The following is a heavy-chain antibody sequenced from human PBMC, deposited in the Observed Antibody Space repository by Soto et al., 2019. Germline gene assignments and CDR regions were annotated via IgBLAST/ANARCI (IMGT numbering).Heavy chain of an antibody. CDR2: ISSSSSYI. CDR3: ARDKGHGGPFDY. Sequence: TGGSLRLSCAASGFTFSSYSMNWVRQAPGKGLEWVSSISSSSSYIYYADSVKGRFTISRDNAKNSLYLQMNSLRAEDTAVYYCARDKGHGGPFDYWGQGTLVTVSS. D-gene: IGHD2-15*01. CDR1: GFTFSSYS. V-gene: IGHV3-21*01. J-gene: IGHJ4*02.